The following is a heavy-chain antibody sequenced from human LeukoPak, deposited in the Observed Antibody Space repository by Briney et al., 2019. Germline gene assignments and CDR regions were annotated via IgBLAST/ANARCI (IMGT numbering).Heavy chain of an antibody. CDR1: GFTFDDYG. J-gene: IGHJ4*02. D-gene: IGHD1-26*01. CDR3: ARGGIVGATPLDG. CDR2: INWNGGST. Sequence: GGSLRLSCAASGFTFDDYGMSWVRQAPGKGLEWVSGINWNGGSTGYADSVKGRFTISRDNAKNTLYLQMNSLRAKDTAVYYCARGGIVGATPLDGWGQGTLVTVSS. V-gene: IGHV3-20*04.